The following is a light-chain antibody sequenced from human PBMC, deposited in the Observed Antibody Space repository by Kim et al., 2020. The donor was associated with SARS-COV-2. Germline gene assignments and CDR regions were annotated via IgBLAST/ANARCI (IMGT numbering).Light chain of an antibody. CDR3: AAWDDSLNGFV. V-gene: IGLV1-44*01. J-gene: IGLJ1*01. CDR2: SNK. CDR1: STNIGRNT. Sequence: GKRVTSSCAGSSTNIGRNTGNWYQQVPGMAPNLLIYSNKQRPSGVPDRFSGSKSGTSASLAISGLLSEDEADYYCAAWDDSLNGFVFGTGTKVTVL.